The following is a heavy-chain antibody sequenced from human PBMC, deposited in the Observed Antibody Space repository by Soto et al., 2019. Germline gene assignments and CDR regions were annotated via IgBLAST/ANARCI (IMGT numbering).Heavy chain of an antibody. CDR3: ARRIGDFWSAQVIEYYYYMDV. CDR1: GGSISSYY. Sequence: PSETLSLTCTVSGGSISSYYWSWIRQPPGKGLEWIGYIYYSGSTNYNPSLKSRVTISVDTSKNQFSLKLSSVTAADTAVYYCARRIGDFWSAQVIEYYYYMDVWGKGTTVTVSS. D-gene: IGHD3-3*01. V-gene: IGHV4-59*01. J-gene: IGHJ6*03. CDR2: IYYSGST.